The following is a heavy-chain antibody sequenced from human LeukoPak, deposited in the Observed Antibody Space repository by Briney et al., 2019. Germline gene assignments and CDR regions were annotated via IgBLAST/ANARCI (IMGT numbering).Heavy chain of an antibody. D-gene: IGHD2-15*01. V-gene: IGHV1-18*01. CDR3: ARLGSGARVSDY. Sequence: ASVKVSCKASGYTFTSYGISWVRQAPGQGLEWMGWINAYNGNTNYAQKLQGRVTMTTDTSTNTAYMELRSLRSDDTAVYYCARLGSGARVSDYWGQGTLVTVSS. CDR1: GYTFTSYG. CDR2: INAYNGNT. J-gene: IGHJ4*02.